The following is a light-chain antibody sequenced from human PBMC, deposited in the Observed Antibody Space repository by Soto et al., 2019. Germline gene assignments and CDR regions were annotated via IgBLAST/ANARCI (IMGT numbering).Light chain of an antibody. Sequence: EIVMTQSPATLSVSPGERATLSCRAGQSVSSNLAWYQQKPGQAPRLLIYGASTRATGIPARFSGSGSGTEFTLTISSLQSEDFAVYYCQQYNNWPTAWTFGQGTKVEIK. CDR1: QSVSSN. CDR3: QQYNNWPTAWT. CDR2: GAS. J-gene: IGKJ1*01. V-gene: IGKV3-15*01.